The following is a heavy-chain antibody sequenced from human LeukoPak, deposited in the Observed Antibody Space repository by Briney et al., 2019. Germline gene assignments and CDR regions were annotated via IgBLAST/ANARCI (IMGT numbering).Heavy chain of an antibody. Sequence: PGGSLRLSCAASGFTFSNAWMSWVRQAPGKGLEWVGHIETRTDGGTTDYAAPVKGRFTISRDDSKNTLYLQMNSLKTEDTAVYYCTSKLIAVAGTGFDYWGQGTLVTVSS. D-gene: IGHD6-19*01. CDR1: GFTFSNAW. CDR2: IETRTDGGTT. CDR3: TSKLIAVAGTGFDY. J-gene: IGHJ4*02. V-gene: IGHV3-15*04.